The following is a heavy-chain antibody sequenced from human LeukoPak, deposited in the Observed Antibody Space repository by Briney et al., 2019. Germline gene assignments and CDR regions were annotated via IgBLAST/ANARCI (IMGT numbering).Heavy chain of an antibody. J-gene: IGHJ3*02. Sequence: ASVKVSCKASGYTFTSYGINWVRQATGQGLEWMGWMNPNSGNTGYAQKFQGRVTITRNTSISTVYMELSSLRSEDTAVYYCARGRTATYYDFWSGYYLHDAFDIWGQGTMVTVSS. CDR2: MNPNSGNT. D-gene: IGHD3-3*01. CDR1: GYTFTSYG. CDR3: ARGRTATYYDFWSGYYLHDAFDI. V-gene: IGHV1-8*03.